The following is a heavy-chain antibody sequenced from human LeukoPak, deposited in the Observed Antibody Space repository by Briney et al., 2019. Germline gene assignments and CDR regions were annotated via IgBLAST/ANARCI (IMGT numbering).Heavy chain of an antibody. V-gene: IGHV3-21*01. CDR3: ARDGGPHVNYPFDY. CDR2: ISSSSSYI. Sequence: GGSLRLSCAASGFTFSSYSMNWVRQAPGKGLEWVSSISSSSSYIYYADSVKGRFTISRDNAKNSLYLQMNSLRAEDTAVYYCARDGGPHVNYPFDYWGQGTLVTVSS. D-gene: IGHD3-16*01. CDR1: GFTFSSYS. J-gene: IGHJ4*02.